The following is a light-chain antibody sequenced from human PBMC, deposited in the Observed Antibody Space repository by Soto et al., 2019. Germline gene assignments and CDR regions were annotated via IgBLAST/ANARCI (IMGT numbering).Light chain of an antibody. CDR2: GAS. V-gene: IGKV3-20*01. CDR1: QSVSSTK. CDR3: QQFGSSPLLT. Sequence: SPGERATLSFSANQSVSSTKLAWYQQRPGQAPRLLIFGASNRATGVPDRFSGSGSGTDFTLAISRLEPEDFAVYYCQQFGSSPLLTFGGGTKVDIK. J-gene: IGKJ4*01.